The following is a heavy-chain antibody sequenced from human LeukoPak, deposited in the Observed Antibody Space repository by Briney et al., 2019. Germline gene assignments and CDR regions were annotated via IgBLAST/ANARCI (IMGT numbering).Heavy chain of an antibody. D-gene: IGHD3-22*01. CDR3: ARILRTPNYYDSSGYAFDI. CDR2: IYTSGST. J-gene: IGHJ3*02. V-gene: IGHV4-4*07. Sequence: SETLSLTCTVSGGSISSYYWSWIRQPAGKGLEWIGRIYTSGSTNYNPSLKSRVTISVDTSKHQFSLKLSSVTAADPAVYYCARILRTPNYYDSSGYAFDIWGQGTMVTVSS. CDR1: GGSISSYY.